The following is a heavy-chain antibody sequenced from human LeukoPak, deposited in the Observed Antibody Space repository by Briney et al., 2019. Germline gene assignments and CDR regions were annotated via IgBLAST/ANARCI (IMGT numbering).Heavy chain of an antibody. Sequence: ASVKVSCKASGYTFTSYYMHWARQAPGQGLEWMGIINPSGGSTSYAQKFQGRVTMTRDMSTSTVYMELSSLRSDDTAVYYCAVARVIAGDDYGDYAGWFDPWGQGTLVTVSS. D-gene: IGHD4-17*01. CDR3: AVARVIAGDDYGDYAGWFDP. CDR1: GYTFTSYY. J-gene: IGHJ5*02. V-gene: IGHV1-46*01. CDR2: INPSGGST.